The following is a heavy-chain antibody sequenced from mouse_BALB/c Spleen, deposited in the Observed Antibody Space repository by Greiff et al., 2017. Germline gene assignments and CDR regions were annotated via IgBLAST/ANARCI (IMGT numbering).Heavy chain of an antibody. CDR2: IDPANGNT. CDR3: ARRFITTVVDFDV. V-gene: IGHV14-3*02. J-gene: IGHJ1*01. D-gene: IGHD1-1*01. CDR1: GFNIKDTY. Sequence: VQLQQSGAELVKPGASVKLSCTASGFNIKDTYMHWVKQRPEQGLEWIGRIDPANGNTKYDPKFQGKATITADTSSNTAYLQLSSLTSEDTAVYYCARRFITTVVDFDVWGAGTTVTVSS.